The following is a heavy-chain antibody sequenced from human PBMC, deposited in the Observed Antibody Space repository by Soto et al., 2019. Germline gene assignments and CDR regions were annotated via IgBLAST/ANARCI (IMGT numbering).Heavy chain of an antibody. CDR3: ATIPKQGRDYYYGMDV. D-gene: IGHD2-2*02. J-gene: IGHJ6*02. V-gene: IGHV3-30-3*01. CDR2: VSYDGSNK. Sequence: PGGSLRLSCAASGFTFSSYAMHWVRQAPGKGLEWVAVVSYDGSNKYYADSVKGRFTISRDNSKNTLYLQMNSLRAEDTAVYYCATIPKQGRDYYYGMDVWGQGTTVTVS. CDR1: GFTFSSYA.